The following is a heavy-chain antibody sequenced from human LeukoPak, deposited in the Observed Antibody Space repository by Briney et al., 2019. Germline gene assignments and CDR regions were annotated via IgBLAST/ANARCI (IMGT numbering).Heavy chain of an antibody. Sequence: ASVKVSCKASGYTFTSYDINWVRQATGQGLEWMGWMNPNSGNTGYAKKFQGRVTMTRNTSISTAYMELSSLRSEDTAVYYCARQVNDYDDYWGQGTLVTVSS. CDR1: GYTFTSYD. J-gene: IGHJ4*02. CDR2: MNPNSGNT. CDR3: ARQVNDYDDY. V-gene: IGHV1-8*01.